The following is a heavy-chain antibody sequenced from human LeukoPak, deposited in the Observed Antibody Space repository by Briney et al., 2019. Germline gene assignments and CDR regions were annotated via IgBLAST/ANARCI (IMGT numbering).Heavy chain of an antibody. CDR1: GGSFSGYY. CDR3: ARTIVVVPAATRAFDI. CDR2: INHSGST. Sequence: PSETLSLTCAVYGGSFSGYYWSWIRQPPGKGLEWIGEINHSGSTNYHPSLKSRVTISVDTSKNQFSLKLSSVTAADTAVYYCARTIVVVPAATRAFDIWGQGTMVTVSS. J-gene: IGHJ3*02. V-gene: IGHV4-34*01. D-gene: IGHD2-2*01.